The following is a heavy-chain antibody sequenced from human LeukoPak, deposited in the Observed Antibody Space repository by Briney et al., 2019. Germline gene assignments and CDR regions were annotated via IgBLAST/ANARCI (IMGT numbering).Heavy chain of an antibody. V-gene: IGHV4-59*01. D-gene: IGHD6-13*01. CDR1: GGSISSYY. J-gene: IGHJ4*02. CDR2: IYYSGST. Sequence: SETLSLTCTVSGGSISSYYWSWIRQPPGQGLEWIGYIYYSGSTNYNPSLKSRVTISVDTSKNQFSLKLSSVTAADTAVYYCATGYSSSWYYPSIDYWGQGTLVTVSS. CDR3: ATGYSSSWYYPSIDY.